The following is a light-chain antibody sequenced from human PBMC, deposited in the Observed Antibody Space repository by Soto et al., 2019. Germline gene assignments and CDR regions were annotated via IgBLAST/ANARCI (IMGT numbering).Light chain of an antibody. CDR1: RSNIGSNT. CDR3: ATWDDSLSGSVV. CDR2: GIN. Sequence: QPVLTQPPSASGTPGQRVTISCSGSRSNIGSNTVSWYQQLPGTAPKLLIYGINQRPSGVPDRFSGSTSGTSASLAISGLQSEDEANYYCATWDDSLSGSVVFGGGTKLTVL. J-gene: IGLJ2*01. V-gene: IGLV1-44*01.